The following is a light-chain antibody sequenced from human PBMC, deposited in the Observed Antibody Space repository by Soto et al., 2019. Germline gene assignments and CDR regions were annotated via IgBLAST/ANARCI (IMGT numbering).Light chain of an antibody. Sequence: DIEMTQSPSSLSASVGDRVTITCQASQDISNYLNWYQQKTGRAPKLLIYDASSLESGVSSRFSGSGSATHFTFTISSLQPDDIATYYCRQYEDFPLTFGQGTRLDIK. J-gene: IGKJ5*01. CDR3: RQYEDFPLT. CDR1: QDISNY. V-gene: IGKV1-33*01. CDR2: DAS.